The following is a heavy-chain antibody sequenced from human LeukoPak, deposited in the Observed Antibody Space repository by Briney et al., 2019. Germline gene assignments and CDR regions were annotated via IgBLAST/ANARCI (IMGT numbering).Heavy chain of an antibody. CDR2: IYGAGAT. V-gene: IGHV3-53*01. CDR3: ARLLPASRHYFDY. Sequence: GGSLRLSCAAYGLTVSSEYLAWVRQAPGKGLEWISVIYGAGATYYADSVQGRFTISRDTYSNALYLQMNSLRVEDTAVYHCARLLPASRHYFDYWGQGTLVIVSS. J-gene: IGHJ4*02. CDR1: GLTVSSEY. D-gene: IGHD2-15*01.